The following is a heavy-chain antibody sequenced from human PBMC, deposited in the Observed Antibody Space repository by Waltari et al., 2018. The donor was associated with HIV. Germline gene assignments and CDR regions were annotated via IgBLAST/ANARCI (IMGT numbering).Heavy chain of an antibody. D-gene: IGHD1-7*01. J-gene: IGHJ6*02. CDR2: ISSRGSTI. CDR3: ARDVSPELYYYYGMDV. CDR1: RSSCKDFY. V-gene: IGHV3-11*01. Sequence: VPVVACGLGCVSARGSVRLSWAAPRSSCKDFYWPVVRQAPGKGLEWVSYISSRGSTIYYADAVNGRFTISRDNAKNSLYLQMNSRRAEDTAVYYCARDVSPELYYYYGMDVSGQGTTVTVSS.